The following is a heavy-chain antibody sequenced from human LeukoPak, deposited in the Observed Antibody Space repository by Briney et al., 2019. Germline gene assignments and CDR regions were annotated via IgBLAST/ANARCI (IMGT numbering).Heavy chain of an antibody. CDR3: AKDRSSTWSFDF. CDR2: ISYDGSNK. CDR1: GFTFSTYG. D-gene: IGHD6-13*01. Sequence: RSLRLSCAASGFTFSTYGMHWVRQAPGKGLEWVAVISYDGSNKYYADSVKGRFTISRDDSKNTLYLQMDSLRPEDTAVYYCAKDRSSTWSFDFWGQGTLVTVSS. J-gene: IGHJ4*02. V-gene: IGHV3-30*18.